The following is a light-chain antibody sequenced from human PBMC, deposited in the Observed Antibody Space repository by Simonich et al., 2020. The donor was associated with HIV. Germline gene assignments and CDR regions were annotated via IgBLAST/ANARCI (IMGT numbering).Light chain of an antibody. CDR1: QDISRY. V-gene: IGKV1-39*01. CDR2: AAS. Sequence: DIQLTQSPSFLSASVGDRVTITCRASQDISRYLAWYQQKPGEAPKLLIYAASSLQSGVPSRFSGSGSGTDFTLTISSLQPEDFATYYCQQSYSTTFGGGTKVEIK. CDR3: QQSYSTT. J-gene: IGKJ4*01.